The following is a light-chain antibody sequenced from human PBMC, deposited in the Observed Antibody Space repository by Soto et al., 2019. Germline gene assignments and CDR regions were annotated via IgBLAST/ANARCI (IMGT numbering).Light chain of an antibody. J-gene: IGKJ5*01. CDR3: QQFNSYPIT. Sequence: AIQLTKSPSSLSASVRDRVTNTCRASQVISSALAWYQQKSGKAPKLLIYDASSLESGVPSRFSGSGSGTDFTLTISSLQPEDFATYYCQQFNSYPITFGQGTRLEIK. CDR2: DAS. V-gene: IGKV1-13*02. CDR1: QVISSA.